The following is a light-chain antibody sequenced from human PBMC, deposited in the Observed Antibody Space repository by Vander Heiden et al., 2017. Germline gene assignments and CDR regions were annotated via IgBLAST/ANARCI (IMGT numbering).Light chain of an antibody. CDR3: GTWDSSMSAVV. CDR1: GSNVGNNY. Sequence: QSVLTQPPSVSAAPGLKVTFTCSRSGSNVGNNYVSWYQQLRETAPYRMCRGSPPSGSPDRFSCSKAGTYATLGITGLQTGDEADDYCGTWDSSMSAVVFGGGTKLTVL. V-gene: IGLV1-51*01. CDR2: CRG. J-gene: IGLJ2*01.